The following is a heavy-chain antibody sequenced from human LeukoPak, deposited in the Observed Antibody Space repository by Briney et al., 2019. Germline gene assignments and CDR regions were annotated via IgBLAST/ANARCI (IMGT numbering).Heavy chain of an antibody. CDR1: GYSISSSNW. Sequence: PSETLSLTCAVSGYSISSSNWWVWIRQPPGKGLEWIGYIYYRGSTNYNPSLKSRVTISVDTSKNQFSLKLSSVTAADTAVYYCARVHSGYDFGNRKYYYFDYWGQGTLVTVSS. V-gene: IGHV4-28*03. D-gene: IGHD5-12*01. CDR2: IYYRGST. J-gene: IGHJ4*02. CDR3: ARVHSGYDFGNRKYYYFDY.